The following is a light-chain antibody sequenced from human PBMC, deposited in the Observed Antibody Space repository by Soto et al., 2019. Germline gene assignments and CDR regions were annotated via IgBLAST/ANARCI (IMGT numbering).Light chain of an antibody. V-gene: IGKV3-20*01. Sequence: EIVLTQSPGTLSLSPGERATLSCRASQSVSNNYLAWYQQKLGQAPRLLISGSSSRATGIPDRFSVSGSGTDFTLTISRLEPEDFAVYYCQQYSTSPRTFGQGTKVEIK. J-gene: IGKJ1*01. CDR3: QQYSTSPRT. CDR2: GSS. CDR1: QSVSNNY.